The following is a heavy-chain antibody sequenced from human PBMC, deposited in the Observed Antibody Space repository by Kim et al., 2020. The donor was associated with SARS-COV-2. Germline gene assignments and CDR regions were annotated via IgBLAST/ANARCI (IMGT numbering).Heavy chain of an antibody. Sequence: SVKGRFTISRDNAKNSLYLQRNSLRAEDTAVYYCARVSPYDFWSGLYFDYWGQGTLVTVSS. CDR3: ARVSPYDFWSGLYFDY. D-gene: IGHD3-3*01. J-gene: IGHJ4*02. V-gene: IGHV3-11*05.